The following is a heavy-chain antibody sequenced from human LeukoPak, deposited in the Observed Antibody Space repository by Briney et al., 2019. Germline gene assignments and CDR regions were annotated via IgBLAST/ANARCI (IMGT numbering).Heavy chain of an antibody. CDR1: GGSFSGYY. J-gene: IGHJ4*02. Sequence: SETLSLTCAVYGGSFSGYYWSWIRQPPGKGLEWIGEINHSGSTNYNPSLKSRVTISVDTSKNQFSLKLSSVTAADTAVYYCASSLVGATPCYFDYWGQGTLVTVSS. V-gene: IGHV4-34*01. D-gene: IGHD1-26*01. CDR2: INHSGST. CDR3: ASSLVGATPCYFDY.